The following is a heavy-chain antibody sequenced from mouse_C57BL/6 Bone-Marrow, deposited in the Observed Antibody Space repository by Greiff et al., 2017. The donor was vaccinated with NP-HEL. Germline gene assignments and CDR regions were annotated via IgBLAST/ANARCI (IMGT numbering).Heavy chain of an antibody. J-gene: IGHJ4*01. CDR1: GFTFSSYA. CDR2: ISDGGSYT. D-gene: IGHD2-3*01. CDR3: ARDGYCGDYAMDY. Sequence: EVKLVESGGGLVKPGGSLKLSCAASGFTFSSYAMSWVRQTPEKRLEWVATISDGGSYTYYPDNVKGRFTISRDNAKNNLYLQMSHLKSEDTAMYYCARDGYCGDYAMDYWGQGTSVTVSS. V-gene: IGHV5-4*01.